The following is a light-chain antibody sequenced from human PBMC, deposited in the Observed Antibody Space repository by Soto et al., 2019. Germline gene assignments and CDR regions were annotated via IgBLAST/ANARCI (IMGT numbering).Light chain of an antibody. CDR2: GAS. CDR3: QQYGSSPWT. V-gene: IGKV3-20*01. J-gene: IGKJ1*01. CDR1: QSVRSSY. Sequence: EIGLTQSPGTLSLSPGERATLSCRASQSVRSSYLAWYQQKPGQAPRLLIYGASSRATGIPDRFSGSGSGTDFTLTISRLEPEDFAVYYCQQYGSSPWTFGQGTKVEIK.